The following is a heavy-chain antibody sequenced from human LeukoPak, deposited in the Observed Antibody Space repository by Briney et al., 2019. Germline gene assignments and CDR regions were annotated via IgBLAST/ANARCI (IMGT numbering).Heavy chain of an antibody. CDR1: GGSISSGSYY. J-gene: IGHJ4*02. D-gene: IGHD2-15*01. CDR2: IYTSGST. Sequence: SQTLSLTCTVPGGSISSGSYYWSWIRQPAGKGLEWIGRIYTSGSTNYNPSLKSRVTISVDTSKNQFSLKLTSVTAADTAVYYCARLAVVAIDYWGQGTLVTVSS. CDR3: ARLAVVAIDY. V-gene: IGHV4-61*02.